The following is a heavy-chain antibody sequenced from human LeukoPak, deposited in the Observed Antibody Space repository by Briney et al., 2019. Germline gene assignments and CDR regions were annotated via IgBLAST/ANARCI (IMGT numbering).Heavy chain of an antibody. J-gene: IGHJ3*02. CDR2: FYRGDST. V-gene: IGHV3-53*01. Sequence: GGSLRLSCAASGFTVSSSYMYWVRQAPGKGLEWVSFFYRGDSTYYAESVRGRFTISRDNSKNTLYLLMNSLIPEDTAVYYCAKDLFYGDYEFDIWGQGTMVTVSS. CDR1: GFTVSSSY. CDR3: AKDLFYGDYEFDI. D-gene: IGHD4-17*01.